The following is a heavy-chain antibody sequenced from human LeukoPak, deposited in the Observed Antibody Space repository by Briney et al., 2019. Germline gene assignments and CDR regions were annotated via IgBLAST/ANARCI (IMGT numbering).Heavy chain of an antibody. V-gene: IGHV3-15*01. CDR2: IISKTDGGTT. Sequence: PGPSLRLSCAASGFTFGNTWMSWVRQAPGKGVEWVGRIISKTDGGTTDYAAPVKGRFTISRADSKTTLDWQLHRPKTQQTAAYYCTTDPLYCSSTSCHDYWGQGTLVTVSA. D-gene: IGHD2-2*01. CDR3: TTDPLYCSSTSCHDY. CDR1: GFTFGNTW. J-gene: IGHJ4*02.